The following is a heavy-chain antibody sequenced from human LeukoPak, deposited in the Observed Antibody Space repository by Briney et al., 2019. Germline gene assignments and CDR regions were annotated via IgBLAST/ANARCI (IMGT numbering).Heavy chain of an antibody. J-gene: IGHJ5*02. Sequence: GSLSLSCAAPGFTVNTYTMNWVRQAPGKGLEWVSVIYSGGSTYYADSVKGRFTISRDNSKNTLYLQMNSLRAEDTAVYYCARVYEANWFDPWGQGTLVTVSS. CDR3: ARVYEANWFDP. V-gene: IGHV3-66*01. CDR1: GFTVNTYT. CDR2: IYSGGST. D-gene: IGHD2/OR15-2a*01.